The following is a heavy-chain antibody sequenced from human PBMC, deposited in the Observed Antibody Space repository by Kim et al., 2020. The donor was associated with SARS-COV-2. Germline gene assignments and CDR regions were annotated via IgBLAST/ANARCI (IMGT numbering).Heavy chain of an antibody. CDR2: IYSSGST. CDR1: GDSISSYY. CDR3: AREGISHHYFVY. J-gene: IGHJ4*02. V-gene: IGHV4-59*01. Sequence: SETLSLTCTVSGDSISSYYWSWIRQPPGKGLEWIGYIYSSGSTNYNPSLKSRVTISVDTSKNQFSLKLSSVTAADTAVYYCAREGISHHYFVYWGQGTLVTVSS.